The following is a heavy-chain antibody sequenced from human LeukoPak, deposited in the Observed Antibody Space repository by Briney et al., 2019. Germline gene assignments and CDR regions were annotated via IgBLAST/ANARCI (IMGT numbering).Heavy chain of an antibody. D-gene: IGHD3-22*01. J-gene: IGHJ4*02. CDR1: GASISSYY. CDR3: ARNFDTSGYYVYFDY. Sequence: PSETLSLTCNVSGASISSYYWSWIRQPPGKDLEWIGYIYYSGTTSYNPSLTSRVTMSVDTSKNQFSLNLSSVTAADTAMYYCARNFDTSGYYVYFDYWGQGALVTVSS. V-gene: IGHV4-59*01. CDR2: IYYSGTT.